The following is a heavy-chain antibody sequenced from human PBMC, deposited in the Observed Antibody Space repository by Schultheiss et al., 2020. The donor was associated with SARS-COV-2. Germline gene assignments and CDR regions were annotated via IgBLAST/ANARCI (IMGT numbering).Heavy chain of an antibody. CDR2: IYYSGST. CDR3: ARGQFWSSWTWSGYFDY. J-gene: IGHJ4*02. CDR1: GGSISSYY. Sequence: SETLSLTCTVSGGSISSYYWSWIRQHPGKGLEWIGYIYYSGSTYYNPSLKSRVTISVDTSKNQFSMKLSSVTAADTAVYYCARGQFWSSWTWSGYFDYWGQGTLVTVSS. V-gene: IGHV4-59*06. D-gene: IGHD6-13*01.